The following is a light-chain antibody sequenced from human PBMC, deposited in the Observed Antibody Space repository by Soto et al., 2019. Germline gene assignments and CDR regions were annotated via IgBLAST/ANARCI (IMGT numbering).Light chain of an antibody. J-gene: IGKJ5*01. V-gene: IGKV1-12*01. CDR1: QGIGNL. CDR3: QQADSFPAT. Sequence: DIQMTQSPSSVSASGGDRVAITCRVSQGIGNLLAWYQQKPGKAPKLLIYAASSLESGVPSRFSGSGSGTDFTLTISTLQPEDFATYYCQQADSFPATFGQGTLLET. CDR2: AAS.